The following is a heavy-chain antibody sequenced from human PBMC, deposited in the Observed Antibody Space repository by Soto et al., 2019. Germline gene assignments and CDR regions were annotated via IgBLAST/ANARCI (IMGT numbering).Heavy chain of an antibody. J-gene: IGHJ6*02. CDR3: ARDRLERDYGMDV. Sequence: QPGGSLRLSCAASGFTFSSYAMHWVRQAPGKGLEWVAVISYDGSNKYYADSVKGRFTISRDNSKNTLYLQMNSLRAEDTAVYYCARDRLERDYGMDVWGQGTTVTISS. V-gene: IGHV3-30-3*01. D-gene: IGHD3-3*01. CDR2: ISYDGSNK. CDR1: GFTFSSYA.